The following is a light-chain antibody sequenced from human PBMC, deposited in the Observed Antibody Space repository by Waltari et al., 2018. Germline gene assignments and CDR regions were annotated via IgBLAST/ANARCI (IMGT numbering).Light chain of an antibody. CDR2: WAS. Sequence: IVLTQSPDSLAVSLGERATINCKSSPSLLYAPNHKNYLYWYQQKPGQPPKMLIYWASTRDSGVPDRVTGSGSGTDFTLTITSLQADDVAVYCCHQYYDMPITFGHGTKVHIK. CDR1: PSLLYAPNHKNY. V-gene: IGKV4-1*01. J-gene: IGKJ3*01. CDR3: HQYYDMPIT.